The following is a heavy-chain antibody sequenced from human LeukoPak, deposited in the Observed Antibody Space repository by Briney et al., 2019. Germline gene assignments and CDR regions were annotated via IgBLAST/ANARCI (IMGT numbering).Heavy chain of an antibody. CDR2: ISYGGST. CDR3: ARSRYDSGTYALEE. J-gene: IGHJ4*02. D-gene: IGHD3-10*01. V-gene: IGHV4-39*01. Sequence: SETLSLTCSVSGGSVSSTTYYWGWIRQPPGKGLEWIGSISYGGSTYYNPSLKSRLTTSVDTSKNQFSLELSSVTAADTAVYFCARSRYDSGTYALEEWGQGTLVTVSS. CDR1: GGSVSSTTYY.